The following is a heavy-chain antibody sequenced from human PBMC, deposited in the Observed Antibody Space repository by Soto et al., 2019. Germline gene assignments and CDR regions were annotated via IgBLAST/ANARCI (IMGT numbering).Heavy chain of an antibody. CDR2: INPNSGGT. Sequence: GASVKVSCKASGYTFTGYYMHWVRQAPGQGLEWMGWINPNSGGTNYAQKFQGWVTMTRDTSISTAYMELSRLRSDDTAVYYCARGTIFGVVRREEDGYYYMDVWGKGTTVTVSS. CDR1: GYTFTGYY. J-gene: IGHJ6*03. V-gene: IGHV1-2*04. D-gene: IGHD3-3*01. CDR3: ARGTIFGVVRREEDGYYYMDV.